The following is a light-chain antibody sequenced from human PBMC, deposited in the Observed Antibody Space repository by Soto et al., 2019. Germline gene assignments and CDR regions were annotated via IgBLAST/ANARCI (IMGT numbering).Light chain of an antibody. J-gene: IGLJ3*02. CDR2: EGS. CDR1: SSDVGSYNL. CDR3: CSYAGSHPPLGV. Sequence: QSALTQPASVSGSPGQSITISCTGTSSDVGSYNLVSWYQQHPGKAPKLMIYEGSKRPSGVSNRFSGSKSGNTASLTISGLQAEDEADYYCCSYAGSHPPLGVFGGGTKLTVL. V-gene: IGLV2-23*01.